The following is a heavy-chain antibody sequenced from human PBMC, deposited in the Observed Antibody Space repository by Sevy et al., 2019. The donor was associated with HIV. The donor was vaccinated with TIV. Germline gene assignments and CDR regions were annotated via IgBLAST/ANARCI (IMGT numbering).Heavy chain of an antibody. CDR1: GFTFSSYW. CDR2: IKQDGSEK. V-gene: IGHV3-7*01. Sequence: GGSLRRSCAASGFTFSSYWMSWVRQAPGKGLEWVANIKQDGSEKYYVDSVKGRFTISRDNAKNSLYLQMNSLRAEDTAVYYCARDRYYYDSSGYYGMLGYYYYYGMDVWGQGTTVTVSS. J-gene: IGHJ6*02. CDR3: ARDRYYYDSSGYYGMLGYYYYYGMDV. D-gene: IGHD3-22*01.